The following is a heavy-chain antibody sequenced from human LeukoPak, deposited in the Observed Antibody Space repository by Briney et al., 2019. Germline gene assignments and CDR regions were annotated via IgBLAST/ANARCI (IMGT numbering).Heavy chain of an antibody. D-gene: IGHD2-2*01. CDR3: ASHIVVVPAAIIYYYYGMDV. J-gene: IGHJ6*02. CDR2: IYYSGST. Sequence: SETLSLTCTVSGGSISSSSYYWGWIRQPPGKGLEWIGSIYYSGSTYYNPSLKSRVTISVDTSKNQFSLKLSSVTAADTAVYYCASHIVVVPAAIIYYYYGMDVWGQGTTVTVSS. V-gene: IGHV4-39*01. CDR1: GGSISSSSYY.